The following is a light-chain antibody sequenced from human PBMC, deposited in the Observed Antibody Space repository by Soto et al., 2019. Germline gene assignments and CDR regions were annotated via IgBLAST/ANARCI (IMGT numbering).Light chain of an antibody. Sequence: EIVLTQSPGTLSLSPGERATLSCRASQSVSSTYLAWYQQKPGQAPRLLIYGASSRATGIPDRFSGSGSGTDFTLTISRVEPEDFAVYYCQQYDRSAWTFGQGTKVEIK. V-gene: IGKV3-20*01. CDR3: QQYDRSAWT. CDR2: GAS. CDR1: QSVSSTY. J-gene: IGKJ1*01.